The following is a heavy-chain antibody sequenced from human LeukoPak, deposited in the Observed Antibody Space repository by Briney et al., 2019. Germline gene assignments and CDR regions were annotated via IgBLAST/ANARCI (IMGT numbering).Heavy chain of an antibody. D-gene: IGHD3-16*01. J-gene: IGHJ5*02. CDR1: DDSITMYY. V-gene: IGHV4-59*01. CDR2: IYYSGST. Sequence: PSETLSLTCSVSDDSITMYYWTWIRQPPGKGLERIGYIYYSGSTNYNPSLKSRVTISVDTSKNQFSLNLTSVTAADTAVYYCARFTPQGYGWGGYNRFDPWGQGTLVTVSS. CDR3: ARFTPQGYGWGGYNRFDP.